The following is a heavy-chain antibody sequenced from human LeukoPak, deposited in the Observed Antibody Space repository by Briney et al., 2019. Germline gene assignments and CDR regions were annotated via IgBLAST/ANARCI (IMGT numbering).Heavy chain of an antibody. Sequence: PGRSLRLSCAASGFTFSRYAMHWVRQAPGKGLEWVADISYDGSNKNYADSVKGRFTISRDNSKNTLYLQMNSLRAEDTAVYYCARDIIAVAGTGYFQHWGQAPWSPSPQ. D-gene: IGHD6-19*01. V-gene: IGHV3-30-3*01. J-gene: IGHJ1*01. CDR2: ISYDGSNK. CDR1: GFTFSRYA. CDR3: ARDIIAVAGTGYFQH.